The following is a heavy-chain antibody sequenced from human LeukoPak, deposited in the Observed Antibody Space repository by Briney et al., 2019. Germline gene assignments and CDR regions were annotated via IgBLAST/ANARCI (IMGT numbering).Heavy chain of an antibody. CDR1: GFTFSSYA. CDR3: AKGPTLVRGVIIADFDY. CDR2: ISGSGGST. J-gene: IGHJ4*02. Sequence: PGGSLRLSCAASGFTFSSYAMSWVRQAPGKGLEWVSAISGSGGSTYYADSVKGRFTISRDNSKNTLYLQMNSLRAKDTAVYYCAKGPTLVRGVIIADFDYWGQGTLVTVSS. V-gene: IGHV3-23*01. D-gene: IGHD3-10*01.